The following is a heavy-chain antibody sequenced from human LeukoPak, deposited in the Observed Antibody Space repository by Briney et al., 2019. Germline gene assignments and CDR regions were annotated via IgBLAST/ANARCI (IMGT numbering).Heavy chain of an antibody. CDR1: GFTFSSYA. Sequence: TGESLRLSCAASGFTFSSYAMSWVRQAPGKGLEWVSTINGSGDRKYYTDSVKGRFTISRVSSENTLYLQMNSLRADDTAVYYCAKRLGSSSGWPFDYWGQGTLVTVSS. J-gene: IGHJ4*02. D-gene: IGHD6-19*01. CDR2: INGSGDRK. CDR3: AKRLGSSSGWPFDY. V-gene: IGHV3-23*01.